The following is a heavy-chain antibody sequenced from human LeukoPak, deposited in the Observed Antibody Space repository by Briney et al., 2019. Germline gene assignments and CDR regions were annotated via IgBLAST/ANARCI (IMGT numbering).Heavy chain of an antibody. V-gene: IGHV4-4*08. J-gene: IGHJ3*01. Sequence: SETLSLTCLVSGGSISSYYWSWIRQPPGKGLEWIGYLYNNEDSNYNPSPKSRVTMSVDTSNNQFSLKLGFVTAADTAVYYCAKTHYYGSGDYYNLNAFDVWGQGTMVTVSS. D-gene: IGHD3-10*01. CDR1: GGSISSYY. CDR3: AKTHYYGSGDYYNLNAFDV. CDR2: LYNNEDS.